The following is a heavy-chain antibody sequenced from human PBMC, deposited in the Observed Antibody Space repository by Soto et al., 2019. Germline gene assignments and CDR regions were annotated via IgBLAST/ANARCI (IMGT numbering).Heavy chain of an antibody. V-gene: IGHV4-30-4*01. Sequence: SETLSLTCTVSGGSISSGDYYWSWIRQPPGKGLEWIGYIYYSGSTYYNPSLKSRVTISVDTSKNQFSLKLSSVTAADTAVYYCARGIAARPVYYYYGMDVWGQGTTVTVSS. CDR1: GGSISSGDYY. J-gene: IGHJ6*02. CDR3: ARGIAARPVYYYYGMDV. D-gene: IGHD6-6*01. CDR2: IYYSGST.